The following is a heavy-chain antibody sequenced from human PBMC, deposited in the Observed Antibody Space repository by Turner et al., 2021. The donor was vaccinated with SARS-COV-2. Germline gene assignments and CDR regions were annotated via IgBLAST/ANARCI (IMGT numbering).Heavy chain of an antibody. D-gene: IGHD3-16*01. CDR3: ARHFPGGWAVNL. V-gene: IGHV5-10-1*01. J-gene: IGHJ5*02. CDR1: GYSFTSYW. CDR2: IDPSDSYT. Sequence: EVQLVQSGAEVKMPGGSLRVSCKGSGYSFTSYWISWVRQMPGKGLEWMGRIDPSDSYTNYSPSFQGHVTISADKSISTAYLQWSSLKASDTAMYYCARHFPGGWAVNLWGQGTLVTVSS.